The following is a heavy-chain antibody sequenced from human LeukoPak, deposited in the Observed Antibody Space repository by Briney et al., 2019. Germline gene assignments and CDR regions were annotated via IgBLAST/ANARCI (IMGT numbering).Heavy chain of an antibody. D-gene: IGHD1-26*01. J-gene: IGHJ4*02. V-gene: IGHV3-66*01. CDR3: ASWGSGSFYEY. CDR1: GLTVRSNY. Sequence: GGSLRLSCAASGLTVRSNYISWVRQAPGKGLDWVAVFFGGGGTHYADSVKGRFTISRDQSKNTFHLQMNSVRVEDTAVYFCASWGSGSFYEYWGQGTLVTVSS. CDR2: FFGGGGT.